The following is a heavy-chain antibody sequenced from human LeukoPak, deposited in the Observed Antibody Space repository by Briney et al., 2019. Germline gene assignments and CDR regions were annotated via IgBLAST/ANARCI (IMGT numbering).Heavy chain of an antibody. V-gene: IGHV4-4*07. J-gene: IGHJ5*02. Sequence: KPSETLSLTCTISGGSISSYYWSWIRKPAGKGLEWIGRIYTSGSTNYNPSLKSRVTMSVDTSKNQFSLKLSSVTAADTAVYYCARVYYDSSGYYYHWFDPWGQGTLVTVSS. CDR1: GGSISSYY. CDR3: ARVYYDSSGYYYHWFDP. CDR2: IYTSGST. D-gene: IGHD3-22*01.